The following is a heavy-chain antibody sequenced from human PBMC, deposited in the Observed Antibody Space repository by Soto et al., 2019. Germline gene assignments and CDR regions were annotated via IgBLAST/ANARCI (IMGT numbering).Heavy chain of an antibody. J-gene: IGHJ4*02. CDR2: IKQDGSEK. V-gene: IGHV3-7*03. CDR3: ARGGSSWYPFDV. Sequence: GGSLRLSCAASGFTFSSYCMSWVRQAPGKGLEWVANIKQDGSEKYYVDSVKGRFTISRDNAKNSLYLQMNSLRAEDTAVYYCARGGSSWYPFDVWGQGTLVTVSS. D-gene: IGHD6-13*01. CDR1: GFTFSSYC.